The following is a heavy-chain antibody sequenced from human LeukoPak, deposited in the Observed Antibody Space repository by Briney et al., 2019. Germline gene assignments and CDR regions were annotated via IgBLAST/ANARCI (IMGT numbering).Heavy chain of an antibody. CDR1: GDSISSGGYY. J-gene: IGHJ3*02. V-gene: IGHV4-61*02. CDR2: FYISGGT. CDR3: ASLGGFAI. Sequence: SETLSHTCTVSGDSISSGGYYWNWIRQPAGKGLEWIGRFYISGGTNYNPSLKSRVTISVDTSKNQFSLKLTSVTAADTAVYYCASLGGFAIWGQGTVVTVSS.